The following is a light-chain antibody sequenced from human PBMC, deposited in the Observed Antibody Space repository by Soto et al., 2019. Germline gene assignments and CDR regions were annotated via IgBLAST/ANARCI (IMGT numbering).Light chain of an antibody. CDR1: QSVSSSY. CDR3: QHYGTSPFT. Sequence: EIVLTQSPVTLSFYPGERATLSCRASQSVSSSYLAWYQQKPGQAPRLLISGASIRATGIPDRFSGSGSGTDFTLTISRLEPEDFAVYYCQHYGTSPFTFGPGTKVDFK. CDR2: GAS. J-gene: IGKJ3*01. V-gene: IGKV3-20*01.